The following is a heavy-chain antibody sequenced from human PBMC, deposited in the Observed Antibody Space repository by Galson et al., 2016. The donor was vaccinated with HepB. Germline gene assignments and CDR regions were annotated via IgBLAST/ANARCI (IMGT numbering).Heavy chain of an antibody. J-gene: IGHJ2*01. CDR2: ISSSSSTI. CDR1: GFTFSSYS. D-gene: IGHD3-3*01. Sequence: SLRLSCAASGFTFSSYSINWVRQAPGKGLEWLSYISSSSSTIYYADSVKGRFTISRDNANNSLYLQMNSLRDEDTAVYYCARPGSFSIFGVLTRPYWYFDLWGRGTLVTVSS. V-gene: IGHV3-48*02. CDR3: ARPGSFSIFGVLTRPYWYFDL.